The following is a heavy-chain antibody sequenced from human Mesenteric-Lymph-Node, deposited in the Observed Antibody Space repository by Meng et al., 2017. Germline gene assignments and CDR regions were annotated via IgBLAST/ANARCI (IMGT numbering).Heavy chain of an antibody. CDR1: GFTFSNYW. V-gene: IGHV3-7*01. D-gene: IGHD3-10*01. J-gene: IGHJ3*02. CDR3: ARVRGSGSFDI. CDR2: IKQDGSEK. Sequence: GESLKISCAASGFTFSNYWMTWVRQAPGKGLEWVANIKQDGSEKYYVDSMKGRFTISRDNAKNSLYLQMNSLRAEDTAVYYCARVRGSGSFDIWGQGTLVTVSS.